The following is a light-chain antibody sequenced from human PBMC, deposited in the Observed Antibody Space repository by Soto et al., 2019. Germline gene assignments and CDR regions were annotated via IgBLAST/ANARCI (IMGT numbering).Light chain of an antibody. V-gene: IGKV3-20*01. CDR2: GAS. CDR3: QQYGSSPWT. CDR1: QSVSSSY. J-gene: IGKJ1*01. Sequence: EIVLTQSPGTLSLSPGERATLSCRASQSVSSSYLAWYQQKPGQAPRLLIYGASSRATGIPDRFSGSGSGTDFTLIISRLEPEDFALYYCQQYGSSPWTFGQGTKGDIK.